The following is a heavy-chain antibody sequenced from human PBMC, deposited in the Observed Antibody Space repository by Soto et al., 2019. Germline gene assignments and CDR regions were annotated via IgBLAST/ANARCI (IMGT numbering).Heavy chain of an antibody. V-gene: IGHV3-9*01. CDR2: ISWNSGSI. D-gene: IGHD2-8*01. Sequence: GGSLRLSCAASGFTFSSYAMSWVRQAPGKGLEWVSGISWNSGSIGYADSVKGRFTISRDNAKNSLYLQMNSLRAEDTALYYCAKDRGPNGFDAFDIWGQGTMVTVSS. CDR3: AKDRGPNGFDAFDI. CDR1: GFTFSSYA. J-gene: IGHJ3*02.